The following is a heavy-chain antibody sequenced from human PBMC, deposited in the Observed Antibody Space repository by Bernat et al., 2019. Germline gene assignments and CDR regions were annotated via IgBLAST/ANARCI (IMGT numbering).Heavy chain of an antibody. Sequence: QVQLVESGGGVVQSGRSLRLSCAASGFTFGSYVMHWVRQAPDKGLEWVSIISFDGGDKYYADSVKGRFTISRDNSKNTLYLQMNSLRAEDTAVYYCARDMVRGVRGWFDPWGQGTLVTVSS. CDR1: GFTFGSYV. V-gene: IGHV3-30-3*01. CDR3: ARDMVRGVRGWFDP. CDR2: ISFDGGDK. D-gene: IGHD3-10*01. J-gene: IGHJ5*02.